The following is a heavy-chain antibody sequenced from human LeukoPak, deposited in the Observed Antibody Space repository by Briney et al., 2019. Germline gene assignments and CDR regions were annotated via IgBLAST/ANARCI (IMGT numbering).Heavy chain of an antibody. CDR1: GGSISSYY. J-gene: IGHJ3*02. CDR2: ICYSGST. Sequence: SETLSLTCTVSGGSISSYYWSWIRQPPGKGLEWIGYICYSGSTNYNPSLKSRVTISVDASKSQFSLKLSSVTAADTAMYYWARDGRISGYYYYTDAFDIWGQGTMVTVSS. V-gene: IGHV4-59*01. CDR3: ARDGRISGYYYYTDAFDI. D-gene: IGHD3-22*01.